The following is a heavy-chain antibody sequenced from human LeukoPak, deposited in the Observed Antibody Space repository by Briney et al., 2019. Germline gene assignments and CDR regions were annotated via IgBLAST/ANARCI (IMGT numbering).Heavy chain of an antibody. D-gene: IGHD6-6*01. V-gene: IGHV3-48*02. J-gene: IGHJ4*02. CDR3: AREDSSSSDPFDY. CDR1: GFTFSSYS. Sequence: PGGSLRLSCAASGFTFSSYSMNWVRQAPGKGLEWVPYISSSSGTIYYADSVKGRFTISRDNAKNSLYLQMNSLRDEDTAVYYCAREDSSSSDPFDYWGQGTLVTVSS. CDR2: ISSSSGTI.